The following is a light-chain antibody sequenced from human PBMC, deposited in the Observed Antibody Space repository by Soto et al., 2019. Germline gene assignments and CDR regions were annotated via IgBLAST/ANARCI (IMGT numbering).Light chain of an antibody. Sequence: DIQMTQSPSVISASVGDRVTITCRASQGISTYLAWFQQKPGKVPQRLIYGASSLQSGVPSRFSGSGSGTEFTLTISSLQPEDCAMYYCLQHDGYPLTFGGGTKVEIK. CDR2: GAS. J-gene: IGKJ4*01. V-gene: IGKV1-17*03. CDR3: LQHDGYPLT. CDR1: QGISTY.